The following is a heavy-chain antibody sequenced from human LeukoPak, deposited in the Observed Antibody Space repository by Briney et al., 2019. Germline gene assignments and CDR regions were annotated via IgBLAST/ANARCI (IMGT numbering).Heavy chain of an antibody. CDR1: GFTFGDYA. CDR3: TRGGVWWELLPDYFDY. J-gene: IGHJ4*02. D-gene: IGHD1-26*01. Sequence: GGSLRLSCTASGFTFGDYAMSWVRQAPGKGLEWVGFIRSKAYGGTTEYAASVKGRFTISRDDSKSIAYLQMNSLKTEDTAVCYCTRGGVWWELLPDYFDYWGQGTLVTVSS. CDR2: IRSKAYGGTT. V-gene: IGHV3-49*04.